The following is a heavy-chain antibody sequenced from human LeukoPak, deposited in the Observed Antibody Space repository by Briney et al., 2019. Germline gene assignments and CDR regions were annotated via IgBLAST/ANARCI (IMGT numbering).Heavy chain of an antibody. Sequence: GGSLRLSCAASGFSLSSYAMSWVRQAPGKGLEWVSAISGSGGSTYYADSVKGRFTISRDNAKNSLYLQMNSLRAEDTAVYYCARGNWFDPWGQGTLVTVSS. CDR1: GFSLSSYA. J-gene: IGHJ5*02. CDR3: ARGNWFDP. CDR2: ISGSGGST. V-gene: IGHV3-23*01.